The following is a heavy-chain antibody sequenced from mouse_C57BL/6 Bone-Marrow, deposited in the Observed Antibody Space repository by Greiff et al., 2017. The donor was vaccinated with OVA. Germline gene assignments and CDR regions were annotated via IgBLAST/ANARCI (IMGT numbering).Heavy chain of an antibody. D-gene: IGHD1-1*01. V-gene: IGHV5-9*04. Sequence: EVKLVESGGGLVKPGGSLKLSCAASGFTFSSYTMSWVRQTPEKRLEWVATISGGGGNTYYPDSVKGRFTISRDNAKNTLYLQMSSLRSEDTAVYYCARVGSSYVGFAYWGQGTLVTVSA. CDR3: ARVGSSYVGFAY. CDR1: GFTFSSYT. J-gene: IGHJ3*01. CDR2: ISGGGGNT.